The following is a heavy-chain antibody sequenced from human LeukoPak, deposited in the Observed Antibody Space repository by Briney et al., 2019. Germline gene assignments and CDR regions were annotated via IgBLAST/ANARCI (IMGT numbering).Heavy chain of an antibody. Sequence: ASVKVSCKASGYTFINYDFNWVRQAPGQGLEYMGWMNPNSGYTGSAQKFHGRVTMTTDTSIHTAYLELTTLTSDDTAVYYCARGYDYFPGMDVWGQGTTVSVSS. J-gene: IGHJ6*02. D-gene: IGHD2/OR15-2a*01. CDR2: MNPNSGYT. V-gene: IGHV1-8*02. CDR1: GYTFINYD. CDR3: ARGYDYFPGMDV.